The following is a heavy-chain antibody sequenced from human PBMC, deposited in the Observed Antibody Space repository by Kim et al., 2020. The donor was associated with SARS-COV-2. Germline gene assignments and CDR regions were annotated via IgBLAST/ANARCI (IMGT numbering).Heavy chain of an antibody. Sequence: ASVKVSCKASGYTFSNYVMHWVRQAPGQGLEWMGWIKLGNGDTKYSRKFQGRVTMTWDTSASTAYMELSSLRSEDTAVYYCARAAEYHLNLFDPWGQGTL. V-gene: IGHV1-3*01. CDR1: GYTFSNYV. CDR2: IKLGNGDT. D-gene: IGHD2-2*01. J-gene: IGHJ5*02. CDR3: ARAAEYHLNLFDP.